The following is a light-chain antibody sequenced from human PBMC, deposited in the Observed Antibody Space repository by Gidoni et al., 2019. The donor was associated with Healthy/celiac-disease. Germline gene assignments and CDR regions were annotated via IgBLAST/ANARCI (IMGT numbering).Light chain of an antibody. Sequence: SVLTQPPSASGTPGQRVHISCSGSCTNIGSNTVNWYQQLPGTAPKLLIYSNNQLPSGVPDRFSGSKSGTSASLAISGLQSEDEADYYCAAWDDSLNGWVFGGGTKLTVL. CDR1: CTNIGSNT. CDR2: SNN. J-gene: IGLJ3*02. V-gene: IGLV1-44*01. CDR3: AAWDDSLNGWV.